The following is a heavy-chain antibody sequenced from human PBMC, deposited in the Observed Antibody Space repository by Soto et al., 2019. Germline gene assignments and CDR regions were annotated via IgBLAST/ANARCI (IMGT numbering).Heavy chain of an antibody. CDR3: AGEPVVVPAATDY. Sequence: QVQLVQSGAEVKKPGASVKVSCKASGYTFTSYAMHWVRQAPGQRLEWMGWINAGNGNTKYSQKFQGRVTITRDTSASTAYMELSSLRSEDTAVYYCAGEPVVVPAATDYWGQGTPVTVSS. J-gene: IGHJ4*02. V-gene: IGHV1-3*01. CDR2: INAGNGNT. CDR1: GYTFTSYA. D-gene: IGHD2-2*01.